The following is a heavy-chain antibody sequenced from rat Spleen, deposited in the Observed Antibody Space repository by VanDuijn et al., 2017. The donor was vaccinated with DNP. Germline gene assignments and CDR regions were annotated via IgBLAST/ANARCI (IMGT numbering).Heavy chain of an antibody. V-gene: IGHV5-25*01. J-gene: IGHJ2*01. Sequence: EVQLVESGGGLVQPGRSLKLSCAASGFTFSDYYMAWVRQAPTKGLEWVAYISPSGGSTYYRDSAKGRFTISRDNAKSTLYLQMNSLRSEDMATYYCVRWNSGHFDYWGQGVMVTVSS. D-gene: IGHD4-3*01. CDR1: GFTFSDYY. CDR3: VRWNSGHFDY. CDR2: ISPSGGST.